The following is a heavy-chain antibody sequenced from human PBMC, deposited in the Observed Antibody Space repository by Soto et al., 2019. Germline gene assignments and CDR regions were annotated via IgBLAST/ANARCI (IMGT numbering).Heavy chain of an antibody. V-gene: IGHV4-31*03. CDR3: ARVAGGYYYYGMDV. CDR1: GGSISSGGYY. CDR2: IYYSGST. Sequence: QVQLQESGPGLVKPSQTLSLTCTVSGGSISSGGYYWSWIRQHPGKGLEWIGYIYYSGSTYYNPSLKSRVTISVDTSKNQVSLKPSSVTAADTAVYYCARVAGGYYYYGMDVWGQGTTVTVSS. J-gene: IGHJ6*02. D-gene: IGHD3-10*01.